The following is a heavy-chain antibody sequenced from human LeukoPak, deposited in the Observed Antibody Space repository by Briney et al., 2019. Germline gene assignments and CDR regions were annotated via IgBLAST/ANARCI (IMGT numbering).Heavy chain of an antibody. Sequence: GGSLRLSSAASGFTFSSYAMSWVRQAPGKGLEWVSAISGSGGSTYYADSVKGRFTISRDNAKNSLYLQMNSLRAEDTAIYYCAREDDWNYEDYWGQGTLVTVSS. V-gene: IGHV3-23*01. J-gene: IGHJ4*02. CDR2: ISGSGGST. CDR1: GFTFSSYA. CDR3: AREDDWNYEDY. D-gene: IGHD1-7*01.